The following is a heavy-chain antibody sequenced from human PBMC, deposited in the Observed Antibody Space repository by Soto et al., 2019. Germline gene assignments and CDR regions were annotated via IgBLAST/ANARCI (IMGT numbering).Heavy chain of an antibody. Sequence: QVQLVQSGAEVKKPGASRKVACKASGYRFTGYGLHWVRQAPGQGLQWMGWINAKSGATDYAQKFQGRVNMTREMSTNTAYLELSGRRSEDTAYDTAVYYCANSNYGGDDYFQYGLDVWGQGTTVTVSS. CDR2: INAKSGAT. V-gene: IGHV1-2*02. CDR1: GYRFTGYG. CDR3: VYYCANSNYGGDDYFQYGLDV. J-gene: IGHJ6*02. D-gene: IGHD1-7*01.